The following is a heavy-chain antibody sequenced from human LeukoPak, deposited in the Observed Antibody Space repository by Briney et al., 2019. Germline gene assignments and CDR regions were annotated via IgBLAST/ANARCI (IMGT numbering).Heavy chain of an antibody. CDR3: ARVLRRAAAGTDYYYYMDV. Sequence: ASVKVSCKASGYTFTSYDINWVRQATGQGLEWMGWMNPNSGNTGYAQKFQGRVTITRNTSISTAYMELSSLRSEDTAVYYCARVLRRAAAGTDYYYYMDVWGKGTTVTISS. V-gene: IGHV1-8*03. CDR2: MNPNSGNT. D-gene: IGHD6-13*01. J-gene: IGHJ6*03. CDR1: GYTFTSYD.